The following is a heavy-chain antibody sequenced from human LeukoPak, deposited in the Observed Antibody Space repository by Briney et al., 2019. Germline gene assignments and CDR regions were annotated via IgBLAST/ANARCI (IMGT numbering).Heavy chain of an antibody. V-gene: IGHV4-30-4*01. Sequence: SETLSLTCTVSGGSISSGDYYWSWIRQPPGKGLEWIGYIYYSGSTYYTPSLRGRVTISVDTSKNQFSLNLSSVTAADTAVYYCARHRTSDAVLPTTFDYWGQGTLVTVSS. CDR3: ARHRTSDAVLPTTFDY. J-gene: IGHJ4*02. CDR2: IYYSGST. CDR1: GGSISSGDYY. D-gene: IGHD2/OR15-2a*01.